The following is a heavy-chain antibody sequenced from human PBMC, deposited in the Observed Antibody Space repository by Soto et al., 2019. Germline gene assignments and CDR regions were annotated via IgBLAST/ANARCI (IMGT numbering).Heavy chain of an antibody. Sequence: ETLSLTCTVSGXSISSSNYYWGWIRQPPGKGLEWIGSIYYSGSTYYNPSLKSRVTISVDTSKNQFSLKLSSVTAADTAVYYCATQEVGGSYVYTFDPWGQGTLVTAPQ. J-gene: IGHJ5*02. D-gene: IGHD1-26*01. CDR2: IYYSGST. CDR1: GXSISSSNYY. CDR3: ATQEVGGSYVYTFDP. V-gene: IGHV4-39*01.